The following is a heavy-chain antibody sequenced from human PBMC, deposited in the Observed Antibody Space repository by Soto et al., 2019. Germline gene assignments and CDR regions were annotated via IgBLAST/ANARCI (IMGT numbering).Heavy chain of an antibody. CDR1: GFTFDDYG. CDR2: INWNGGST. CDR3: ARSPPPAYSSGWYMSDY. J-gene: IGHJ4*02. Sequence: PGGSLRLSCAASGFTFDDYGMSWVRQAPGKGLEWVSGINWNGGSTGYADSVKGRFTISRDNAKNSLYLQMNSLRAEDTALYYCARSPPPAYSSGWYMSDYWGQGTLVTVSS. D-gene: IGHD6-19*01. V-gene: IGHV3-20*04.